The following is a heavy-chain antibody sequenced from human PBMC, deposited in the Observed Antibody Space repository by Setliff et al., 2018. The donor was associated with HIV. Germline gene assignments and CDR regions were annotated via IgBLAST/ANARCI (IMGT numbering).Heavy chain of an antibody. J-gene: IGHJ4*02. D-gene: IGHD5-12*01. CDR3: AKDSGARRNGYNSLDH. CDR1: GFTFYNYA. Sequence: GGSLRLSCSASGFTFYNYAMNWVRQAPGKGLEWVTGISESGTFYADSVEGRFTISRDSSKNILFLQMNSLKVEDTARYYCAKDSGARRNGYNSLDHWGQGAQVTVSS. V-gene: IGHV3-23*01. CDR2: ISESGT.